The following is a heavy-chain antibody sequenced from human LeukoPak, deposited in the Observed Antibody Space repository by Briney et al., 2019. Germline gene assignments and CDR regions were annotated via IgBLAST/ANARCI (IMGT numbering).Heavy chain of an antibody. D-gene: IGHD3-10*01. Sequence: SETLSLTCTVSGYSISSGYYWGWIRQPPGKGLEWIGSIYHSGSTYYNPSLKSRVTISVDTSRNQFSLKLSSVTAADTAVYYCARRLPVYGSGSYYKPRFGGNFDYWGQGTLVTVSS. V-gene: IGHV4-38-2*02. CDR3: ARRLPVYGSGSYYKPRFGGNFDY. CDR2: IYHSGST. CDR1: GYSISSGYY. J-gene: IGHJ4*02.